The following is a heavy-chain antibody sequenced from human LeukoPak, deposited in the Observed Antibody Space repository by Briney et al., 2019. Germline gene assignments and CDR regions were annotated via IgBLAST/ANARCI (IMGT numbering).Heavy chain of an antibody. CDR1: GYTFTNYD. D-gene: IGHD1-26*01. CDR3: ARVVGGTTTYYHMDV. V-gene: IGHV1-18*01. CDR2: INNYNGNT. J-gene: IGHJ6*03. Sequence: ASVKVSCKASGYTFTNYDISWVRQAPGQALEWMGWINNYNGNTHYAQNVLGRVTMTTDTSTGTAYMELESLTSDDTAVYYCARVVGGTTTYYHMDVWGKGTTVIVSS.